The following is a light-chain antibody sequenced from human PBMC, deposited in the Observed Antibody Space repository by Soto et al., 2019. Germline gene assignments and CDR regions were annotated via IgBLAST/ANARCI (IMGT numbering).Light chain of an antibody. CDR3: QQYNNWPPWT. CDR2: GAS. J-gene: IGKJ1*01. V-gene: IGKV3-15*01. Sequence: EVVMTQSPASLSVSPGERATLSCRASQNIRNNLAWYQQKPGQSPRLLISGASTREAGIPGRFSGSGSGTEFTLIISSLQPEDFAIYYCQQYNNWPPWTFGQGTKVDIK. CDR1: QNIRNN.